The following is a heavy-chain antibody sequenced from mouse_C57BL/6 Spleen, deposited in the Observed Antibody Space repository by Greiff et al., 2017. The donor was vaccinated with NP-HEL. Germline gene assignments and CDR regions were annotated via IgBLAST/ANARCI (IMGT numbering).Heavy chain of an antibody. CDR2: INPYNGGT. CDR1: GYTFTDYY. J-gene: IGHJ2*01. Sequence: VQLKQSGPVLVKPGASVKMSCKASGYTFTDYYMNWVKQSHGKSLEWIGVINPYNGGTSYNQKFKGKATLTVDKSSSTAYMELNSLTSEDSAVYYCARTTTVVEALDYWGQGTTLTVSS. V-gene: IGHV1-19*01. D-gene: IGHD1-1*01. CDR3: ARTTTVVEALDY.